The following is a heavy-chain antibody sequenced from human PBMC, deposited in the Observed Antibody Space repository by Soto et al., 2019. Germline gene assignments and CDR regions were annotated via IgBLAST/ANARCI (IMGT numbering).Heavy chain of an antibody. CDR2: ISYDGNNE. CDR3: AGDGYSGRSDGFDI. CDR1: GFTFSAYT. D-gene: IGHD1-26*01. Sequence: GGSLRLSCAASGFTFSAYTMHWVRQPPGKGLEWVAVISYDGNNERYTDPVKGRFTVSRDNSKSTLYLQMNSLKSEDTAVYYCAGDGYSGRSDGFDIWGQGTMVTVSS. J-gene: IGHJ3*02. V-gene: IGHV3-30-3*01.